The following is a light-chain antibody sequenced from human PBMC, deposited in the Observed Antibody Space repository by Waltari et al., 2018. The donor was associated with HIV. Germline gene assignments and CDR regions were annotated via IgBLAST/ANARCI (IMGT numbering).Light chain of an antibody. V-gene: IGLV3-25*03. CDR1: AFATHY. Sequence: SYELTQPPSVSVSPGQTARITSSGAAFATHYAYWYQQKPGQAPVLVIHKDSERPSGIPERFSGSSSGTTVTLTISGVQAEDEADYYCQSADTSGNSRVFGIGTKVTVL. CDR2: KDS. CDR3: QSADTSGNSRV. J-gene: IGLJ1*01.